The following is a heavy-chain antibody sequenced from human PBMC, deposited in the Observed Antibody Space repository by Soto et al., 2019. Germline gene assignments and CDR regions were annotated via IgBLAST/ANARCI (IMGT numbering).Heavy chain of an antibody. Sequence: GASVKVSCKASGYTFTSYGISRVRQAPGQGLEWMGWISAYNGNTNYAQKLQGRVTMTTDTSTSTAYMELRSLRSDDTAVYYCAREESSGWSYYFDYWGQGTLVTVSS. V-gene: IGHV1-18*01. CDR2: ISAYNGNT. CDR1: GYTFTSYG. CDR3: AREESSGWSYYFDY. D-gene: IGHD6-19*01. J-gene: IGHJ4*02.